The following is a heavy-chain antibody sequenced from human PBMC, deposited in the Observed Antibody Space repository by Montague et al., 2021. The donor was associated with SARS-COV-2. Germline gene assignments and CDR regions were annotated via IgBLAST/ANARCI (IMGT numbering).Heavy chain of an antibody. J-gene: IGHJ4*02. CDR1: GGSIGCSGYS. CDR3: ARSDRAITMLRGVEIIGRWPFDS. D-gene: IGHD3-10*01. CDR2: MYDRGTT. V-gene: IGHV4-39*07. Sequence: SETLSLTCTVSGGSIGCSGYSWGWIRQPPGKGLEWIGSMYDRGTTNYNPSLKSRVAISVDTSKTQFSLMLSSVTAADTAIYFCARSDRAITMLRGVEIIGRWPFDSLGQGTLVTVSA.